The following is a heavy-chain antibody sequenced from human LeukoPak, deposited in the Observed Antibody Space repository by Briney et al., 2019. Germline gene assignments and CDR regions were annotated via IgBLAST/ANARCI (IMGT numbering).Heavy chain of an antibody. CDR2: ISSGSTYI. D-gene: IGHD6-13*01. CDR1: GFTLSRYS. J-gene: IGHJ6*03. Sequence: GGALRLSCAASGFTLSRYSMNWVRQAPGKGLEWVSSISSGSTYIYYAGSVKGRFTISRDNAKNSLYLQMNSLRAEDTAVYYCTRTGYILLYYYYYMDVWGKGTTVTVSS. CDR3: TRTGYILLYYYYYMDV. V-gene: IGHV3-21*01.